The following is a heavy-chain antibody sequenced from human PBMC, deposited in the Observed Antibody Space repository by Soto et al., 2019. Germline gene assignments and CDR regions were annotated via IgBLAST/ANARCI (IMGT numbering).Heavy chain of an antibody. J-gene: IGHJ4*02. V-gene: IGHV3-23*01. D-gene: IGHD4-4*01. CDR2: ISGNGGST. Sequence: GGSLRLSCAASGFIFSNYAMSWVRQAPGKGLEWVSGISGNGGSTYYVDSVKGRFTISRDNSKNTLFLQMNILRAEDTAVYYCAKSYDYRKGDYFDYWGQGTLVTVSS. CDR3: AKSYDYRKGDYFDY. CDR1: GFIFSNYA.